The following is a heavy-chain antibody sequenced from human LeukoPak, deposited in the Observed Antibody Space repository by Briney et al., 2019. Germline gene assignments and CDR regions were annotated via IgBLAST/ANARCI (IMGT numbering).Heavy chain of an antibody. CDR1: GGTFSSYA. Sequence: SVKVSCKASGGTFSSYAISWVRQAPGQGLEWMGGIIPIFGIANYAQKFQGRVTITADESTSTAYMELSSLRSEDTAVYYCARSLYCGGDCYSGDYWGQGTLVTVSS. V-gene: IGHV1-69*13. CDR2: IIPIFGIA. J-gene: IGHJ4*02. D-gene: IGHD2-21*02. CDR3: ARSLYCGGDCYSGDY.